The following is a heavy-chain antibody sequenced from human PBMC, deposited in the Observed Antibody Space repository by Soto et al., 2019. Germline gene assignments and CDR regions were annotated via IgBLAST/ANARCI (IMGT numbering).Heavy chain of an antibody. Sequence: GGFLRLSCAASGFTFSTYWMHWVRQAPGKGLVWVSRIKSDGTGTTYADSVKGRFTISRDNAKNMLYLQMNSLRVEDTAVYYCGGSAAYNRFDPWGQGTLVTVSS. J-gene: IGHJ5*02. D-gene: IGHD2-2*01. CDR2: IKSDGTGT. CDR3: GGSAAYNRFDP. V-gene: IGHV3-74*01. CDR1: GFTFSTYW.